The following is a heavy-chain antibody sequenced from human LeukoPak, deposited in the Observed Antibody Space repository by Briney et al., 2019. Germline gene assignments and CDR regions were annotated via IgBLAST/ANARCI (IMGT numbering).Heavy chain of an antibody. J-gene: IGHJ4*02. CDR2: IYDSGST. V-gene: IGHV4-59*01. CDR1: GGSISSYY. Sequence: SETLSLTCTVSGGSISSYYWSWIRQPPGKGLEWIGYIYDSGSTNYNPSLKSRVTMSVDTSKKQFSLKLTSVTAADTAVYYCARDPNYGGSVYYLDYWGQGTLVTVSS. D-gene: IGHD4-23*01. CDR3: ARDPNYGGSVYYLDY.